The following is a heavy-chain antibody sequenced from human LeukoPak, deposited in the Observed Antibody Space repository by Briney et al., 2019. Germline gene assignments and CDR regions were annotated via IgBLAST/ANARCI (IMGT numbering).Heavy chain of an antibody. Sequence: SETLSLTCAVYGGSFSGYYWSWIRQPPGKGLGWIGEINHSGSTNYNPSLKSRVTISVDTSKNQFSLKLSSVTAADTAVYYCARGLAVAGTYYYYYYGMDVWGQGTTVTVSS. D-gene: IGHD6-19*01. V-gene: IGHV4-34*01. CDR1: GGSFSGYY. CDR2: INHSGST. J-gene: IGHJ6*02. CDR3: ARGLAVAGTYYYYYYGMDV.